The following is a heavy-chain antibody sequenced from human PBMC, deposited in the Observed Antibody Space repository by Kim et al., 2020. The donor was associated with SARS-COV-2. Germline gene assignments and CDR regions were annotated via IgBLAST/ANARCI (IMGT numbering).Heavy chain of an antibody. CDR1: GFTFSDYY. V-gene: IGHV3-11*01. CDR2: ISSSGSTI. D-gene: IGHD6-13*01. J-gene: IGHJ6*02. CDR3: ARHLRGKRSSSDPIAGWYYYYGMDV. Sequence: GGSLRLSCAASGFTFSDYYMSWIRQAPGKGLEWVSYISSSGSTIYYADSVKGRFTISRDNAKNSLYLQMNSLRAEDTAVYYCARHLRGKRSSSDPIAGWYYYYGMDVWGQGTTVTVSS.